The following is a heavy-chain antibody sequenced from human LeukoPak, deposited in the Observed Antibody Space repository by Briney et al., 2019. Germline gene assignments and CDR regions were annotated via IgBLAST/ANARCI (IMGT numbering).Heavy chain of an antibody. CDR3: ATGGRSGVAFES. CDR1: GFIASSNY. Sequence: TGGSLRLSCTASGFIASSNYMSWVRQAPGKGLEWVSLIYSGGSTYYADSVMGRSTISRDKSNNTLYLKMNSLRAEDTAVYYCATGGRSGVAFESWGQGTLVTVSS. J-gene: IGHJ4*02. CDR2: IYSGGST. V-gene: IGHV3-53*01. D-gene: IGHD2-15*01.